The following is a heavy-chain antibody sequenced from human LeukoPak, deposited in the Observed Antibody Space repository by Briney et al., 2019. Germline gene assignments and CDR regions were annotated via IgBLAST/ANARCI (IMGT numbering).Heavy chain of an antibody. CDR2: IYTSGNT. V-gene: IGHV4-4*07. J-gene: IGHJ5*02. Sequence: SETLSLTCTVSGGSISSYYWSWIRQPAGKGLEWIGRIYTSGNTKYNLSLQSRVTISLDTSKNQFSLKLSSVTAADTAVYYCARGHDYVSAWFDPWGQGTLVTVSS. D-gene: IGHD3-16*01. CDR1: GGSISSYY. CDR3: ARGHDYVSAWFDP.